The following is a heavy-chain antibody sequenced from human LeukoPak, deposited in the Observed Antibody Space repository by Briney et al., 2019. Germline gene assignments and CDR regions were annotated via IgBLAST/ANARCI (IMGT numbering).Heavy chain of an antibody. CDR2: TSGSGGST. V-gene: IGHV3-23*01. J-gene: IGHJ4*02. CDR3: AKGHDYGDYESDY. D-gene: IGHD4-17*01. Sequence: GGSLRLSCAASGFTFSRHGMSWVRQVPGKGLEWVSTTSGSGGSTFYTDSVKGRFTISRDNSNNTLYLQMNSLRAEDTAVYYCAKGHDYGDYESDYWGQGTLATVSS. CDR1: GFTFSRHG.